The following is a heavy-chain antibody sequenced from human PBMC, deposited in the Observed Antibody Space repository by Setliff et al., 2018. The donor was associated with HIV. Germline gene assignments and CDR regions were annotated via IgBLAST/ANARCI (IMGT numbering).Heavy chain of an antibody. CDR3: ARGPFPCSSPSCYPPGYFDY. CDR1: GGSFSGYY. V-gene: IGHV4-34*01. Sequence: PSETLSLTCAVYGGSFSGYYWSWIRQPPGKGLEWIGEINHSGSTNYNPSLNSRVTMSVDTSKNQFYLQLSSVTAVDTAVYYCARGPFPCSSPSCYPPGYFDYWGKGTLVTVSS. CDR2: INHSGST. J-gene: IGHJ4*02. D-gene: IGHD2-2*01.